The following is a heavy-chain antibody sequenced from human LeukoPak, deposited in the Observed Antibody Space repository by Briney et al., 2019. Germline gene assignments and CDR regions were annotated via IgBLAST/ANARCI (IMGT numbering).Heavy chain of an antibody. J-gene: IGHJ6*02. V-gene: IGHV4-59*08. CDR2: VFYSGST. CDR1: GGSISTYY. D-gene: IGHD3/OR15-3a*01. Sequence: SETLPLTCTVSGGSISTYYWSWIRQPPGKGLEWIGYVFYSGSTSYNPSLKSRVTISVDTSKNQFSLKLNSVIAADTAVYYCVRHRGLGSPFYGVDVWGQGTTVTVSS. CDR3: VRHRGLGSPFYGVDV.